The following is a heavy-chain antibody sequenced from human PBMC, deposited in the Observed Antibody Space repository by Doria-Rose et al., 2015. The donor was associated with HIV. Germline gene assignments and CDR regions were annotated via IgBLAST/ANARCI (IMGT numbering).Heavy chain of an antibody. J-gene: IGHJ4*02. CDR1: GVSLSSPGMG. D-gene: IGHD6-13*01. V-gene: IGHV2-26*01. CDR2: IFSDDER. Sequence: QVTLKESGPVLVKPTETLTLTCTVSGVSLSSPGMGVSWIRQPPVKALEWLANIFSDDERSYKTTLKSRLTISRGTSKSQVVLTMTDMDPVDTATYYCARIKSSRWYHKYYFDFWGQGALVIVS. CDR3: ARIKSSRWYHKYYFDF.